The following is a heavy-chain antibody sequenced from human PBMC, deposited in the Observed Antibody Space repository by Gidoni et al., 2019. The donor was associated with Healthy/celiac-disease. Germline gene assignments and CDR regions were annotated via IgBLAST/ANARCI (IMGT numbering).Heavy chain of an antibody. D-gene: IGHD3-3*01. V-gene: IGHV1-18*01. CDR1: GYTCTSYG. J-gene: IGHJ4*02. Sequence: QVQLEQSGAEVKKPRATVKVSCKDSGYTCTSYGISWMRQAPVQGLAWMGWSSAYNGNINYAQKPQGRVTMNTDTSTSTAYMELRSLRSDDTAVYYCARDFWPWKEGPVDYWGQGTLVTVSS. CDR3: ARDFWPWKEGPVDY. CDR2: SSAYNGNI.